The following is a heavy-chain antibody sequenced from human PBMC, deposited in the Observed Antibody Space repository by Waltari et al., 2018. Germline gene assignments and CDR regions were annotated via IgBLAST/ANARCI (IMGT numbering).Heavy chain of an antibody. CDR3: ASGARDGYKGV. CDR2: ISGSGGSA. D-gene: IGHD5-12*01. CDR1: GFTFSSYA. J-gene: IGHJ4*02. Sequence: EVQLLESGGGLVQPGGSLRLSCAASGFTFSSYAMSWVRQAPGKGLEWVSAISGSGGSAYWADSVKGRFTISRYNSKNTLYLQMNSLRADDTAVYYCASGARDGYKGVWGQGTLVTVSS. V-gene: IGHV3-23*01.